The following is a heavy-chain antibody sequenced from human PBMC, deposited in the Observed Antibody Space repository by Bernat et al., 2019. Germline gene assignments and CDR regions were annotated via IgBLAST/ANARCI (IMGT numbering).Heavy chain of an antibody. J-gene: IGHJ4*02. CDR2: ISSSSSYI. Sequence: EVQLVESGGGLVKPGGSLRLSCAASGFTYSSYSMNWVRQAQGKGLEWVSSISSSSSYIYYADSMKGRFTISRDNAKNSLYLHMNSLRAEDTAVYYCARHPWSSGSLPYFDYWGQGTLVTVSS. CDR1: GFTYSSYS. CDR3: ARHPWSSGSLPYFDY. D-gene: IGHD3-22*01. V-gene: IGHV3-21*01.